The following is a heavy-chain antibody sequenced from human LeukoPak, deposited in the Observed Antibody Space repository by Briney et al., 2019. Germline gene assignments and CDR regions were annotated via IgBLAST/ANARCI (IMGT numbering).Heavy chain of an antibody. CDR3: ARGRGSSWYHAGSAFDI. V-gene: IGHV1-46*01. CDR2: INPSGCST. J-gene: IGHJ3*02. CDR1: GYTFTSYY. Sequence: ASVKVSCKASGYTFTSYYMHWVRQAPGQGLEWMGIINPSGCSTSYAQKFQGRVTMTRDTSKNQFSLKLSSVTAADTAVYYCARGRGSSWYHAGSAFDIWGQGTMVTVSS. D-gene: IGHD6-13*01.